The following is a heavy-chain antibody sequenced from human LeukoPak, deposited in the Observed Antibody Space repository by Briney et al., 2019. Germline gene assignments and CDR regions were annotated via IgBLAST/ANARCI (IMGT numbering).Heavy chain of an antibody. D-gene: IGHD1-26*01. J-gene: IGHJ4*02. CDR1: GGSISSYY. CDR3: VREVGATIDY. Sequence: SETLSLTCGVYGGSISSYYWSWIRQPPGKGLEWIGYIHYSGSTNYNPSLKSRVTISVDTSKNQFSLKLSSVTAADTAVYYCVREVGATIDYWGQGTLLTVSS. CDR2: IHYSGST. V-gene: IGHV4-59*01.